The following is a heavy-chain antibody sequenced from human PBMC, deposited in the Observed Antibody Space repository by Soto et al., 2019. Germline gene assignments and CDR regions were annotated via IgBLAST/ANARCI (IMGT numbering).Heavy chain of an antibody. CDR2: ISGNSGST. CDR3: AKVNGIIFGVVTGDAFDI. Sequence: GGSLRLSCAASGFTFSSYAMTWVRQAPGKGLEWVSGISGNSGSTGYADSVKGRFTISRDNAKNSLYLQMNSLRAEDTALYYCAKVNGIIFGVVTGDAFDIWGQGTMVTISS. J-gene: IGHJ3*02. V-gene: IGHV3-9*01. D-gene: IGHD3-3*01. CDR1: GFTFSSYA.